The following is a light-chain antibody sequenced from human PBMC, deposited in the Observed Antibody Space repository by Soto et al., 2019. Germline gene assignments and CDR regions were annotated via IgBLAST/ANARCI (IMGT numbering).Light chain of an antibody. CDR1: QGISIW. Sequence: DIQMAQSPSSVSASVGDRVTISCRASQGISIWLAWYQQKPGKAPKLLIYAASTLQSGVPSRFSGSGSGTEFTLTISSLQPEDFATYCCQQLNSYPRTFGQGTKVDIK. J-gene: IGKJ1*01. CDR3: QQLNSYPRT. CDR2: AAS. V-gene: IGKV1-12*01.